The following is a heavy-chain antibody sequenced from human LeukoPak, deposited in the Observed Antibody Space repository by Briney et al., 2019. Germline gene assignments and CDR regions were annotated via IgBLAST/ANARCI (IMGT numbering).Heavy chain of an antibody. Sequence: ASVTVSCKASGYTFTGYYINWVRQAPGQGLEWMGWINPKSGGTNYPQKFQGRVTMTSDTSISTAYMELTSLRSDDSAVYYCARKSAVRSTSEFDFWGQGTLVTVSS. V-gene: IGHV1-2*02. D-gene: IGHD2-2*01. CDR1: GYTFTGYY. J-gene: IGHJ4*02. CDR3: ARKSAVRSTSEFDF. CDR2: INPKSGGT.